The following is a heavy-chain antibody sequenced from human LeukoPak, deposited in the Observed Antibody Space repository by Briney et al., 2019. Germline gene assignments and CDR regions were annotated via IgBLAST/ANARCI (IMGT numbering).Heavy chain of an antibody. D-gene: IGHD6-13*01. Sequence: ASVKVSCKASGYTFTGYYMHWVRQAPGQGLEWMGWINTNSGGTIYSQKFQGRITMTRDPSITTAYMELSSLRSDDTAVYYCARDYSTSSWDNWGQGTLVTVSS. V-gene: IGHV1-2*02. J-gene: IGHJ4*02. CDR1: GYTFTGYY. CDR3: ARDYSTSSWDN. CDR2: INTNSGGT.